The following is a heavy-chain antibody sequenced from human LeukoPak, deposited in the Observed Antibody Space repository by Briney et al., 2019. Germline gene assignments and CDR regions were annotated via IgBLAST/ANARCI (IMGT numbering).Heavy chain of an antibody. CDR2: ISGSGGST. CDR3: AKHQGSGYYYYYMDA. D-gene: IGHD3-10*01. V-gene: IGHV3-23*01. CDR1: GFTFSSYA. Sequence: PGGSLRLSCAASGFTFSSYAMSWVRQAPGKGLEWVSAISGSGGSTYYADSVKGRFTISRDNSKNTLYLQMNSLRAEDTAVYYCAKHQGSGYYYYYMDAWGKGTTVTVSS. J-gene: IGHJ6*03.